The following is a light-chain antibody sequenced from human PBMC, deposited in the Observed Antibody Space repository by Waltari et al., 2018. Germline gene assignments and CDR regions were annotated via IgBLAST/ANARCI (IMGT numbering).Light chain of an antibody. CDR2: GQN. CDR3: NSRASGGNHL. J-gene: IGLJ2*01. V-gene: IGLV3-19*01. CDR1: RLSSSF. Sequence: SSELTQDPDVSVALGQTVKITCQGDRLSSSFASWYQQKPGQAPALVISGQNNRAPGIPDRFSGFSSGSTTTLTISGAQAEDEADYYCNSRASGGNHLFGGGTKLTV.